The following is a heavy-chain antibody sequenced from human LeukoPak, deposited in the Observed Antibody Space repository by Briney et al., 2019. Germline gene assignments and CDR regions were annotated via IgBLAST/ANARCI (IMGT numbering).Heavy chain of an antibody. D-gene: IGHD5-18*01. V-gene: IGHV3-11*01. CDR1: GFTFSDYY. CDR2: ISSSGSTI. Sequence: GSLRLSCAASGFTFSDYYMSWIPQAPGKGLEWVSYISSSGSTIYYADSVKGRFTISRDNAKNSLYLQMNSVRAEDTAVYYCARMGSYGYYFDYWGQGTLVTVSP. CDR3: ARMGSYGYYFDY. J-gene: IGHJ4*02.